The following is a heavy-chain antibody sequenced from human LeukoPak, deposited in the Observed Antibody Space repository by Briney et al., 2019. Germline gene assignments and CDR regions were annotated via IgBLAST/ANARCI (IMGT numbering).Heavy chain of an antibody. CDR2: ISGSGGST. D-gene: IGHD3-22*01. V-gene: IGHV3-23*01. CDR3: AKLEGTAITMTDY. J-gene: IGHJ4*02. CDR1: GFTFSGYG. Sequence: GGSLRLSCAASGFTFSGYGMHWVRQAPGKGLEWVSAISGSGGSTYYADSVKGRFTISRDNSKNTLYLQMSSLRVEDTAVYYCAKLEGTAITMTDYWGQGTLVTVSS.